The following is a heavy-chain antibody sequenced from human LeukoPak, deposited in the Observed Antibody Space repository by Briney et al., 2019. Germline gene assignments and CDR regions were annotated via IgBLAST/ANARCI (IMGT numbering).Heavy chain of an antibody. Sequence: PSETLSLTCTVSGGSISSYYWSWLRQPAGKGLEWLGRIYTSGSTNYNPSLKSRVTMSVDTSKNQFSLKLSSVTAADTAVYYCAREVYGSLDYWGQGTLVTVSS. CDR1: GGSISSYY. V-gene: IGHV4-4*07. D-gene: IGHD5/OR15-5a*01. J-gene: IGHJ4*02. CDR3: AREVYGSLDY. CDR2: IYTSGST.